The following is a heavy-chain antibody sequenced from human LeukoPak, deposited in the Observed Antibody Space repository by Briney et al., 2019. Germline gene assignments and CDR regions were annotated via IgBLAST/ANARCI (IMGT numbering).Heavy chain of an antibody. CDR1: GGSVGSGGFY. J-gene: IGHJ6*02. CDR3: ARDRLYSYYDMDV. Sequence: SETLSLTCTVSGGSVGSGGFYWSWMRQPPGKGLEWIANIYYSGRTNYIPSLKSRVTISVDTSKNQFSLKLSSVTAADTAVYYCARDRLYSYYDMDVWGQGTTVTISS. D-gene: IGHD6-19*01. V-gene: IGHV4-61*08. CDR2: IYYSGRT.